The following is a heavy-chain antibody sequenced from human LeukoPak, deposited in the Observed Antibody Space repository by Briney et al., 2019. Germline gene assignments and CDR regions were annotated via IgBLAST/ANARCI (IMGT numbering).Heavy chain of an antibody. CDR2: ISAYNGNT. D-gene: IGHD3-10*01. J-gene: IGHJ4*02. Sequence: ASVKVSCKASGYTFTSYGISWVRQAPGQGLEWMGWISAYNGNTNYAQKLQGRVTMTTDTSTSTAYMELRSLRSDDTAVYYCARDRLVMVRGVIGYWGQGTLVTVSS. CDR3: ARDRLVMVRGVIGY. CDR1: GYTFTSYG. V-gene: IGHV1-18*01.